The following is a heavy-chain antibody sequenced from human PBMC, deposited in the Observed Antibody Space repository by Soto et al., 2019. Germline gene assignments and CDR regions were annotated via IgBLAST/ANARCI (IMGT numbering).Heavy chain of an antibody. Sequence: PSETLSLTCAVSGASIRSNNRWSWVRQPPGKGLEWIGETFHSGSTNYNPSLKSRLTISADTSKNQFSLNLNSVTAADTAVYYCARQPLHRVGSSISTLDIWGQGTVVTVSS. J-gene: IGHJ3*02. D-gene: IGHD1-26*01. V-gene: IGHV4-4*02. CDR3: ARQPLHRVGSSISTLDI. CDR2: TFHSGST. CDR1: GASIRSNNR.